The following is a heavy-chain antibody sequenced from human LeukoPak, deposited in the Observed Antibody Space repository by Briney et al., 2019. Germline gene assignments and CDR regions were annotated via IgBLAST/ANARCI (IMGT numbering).Heavy chain of an antibody. CDR2: INPNSGGT. D-gene: IGHD3-22*01. Sequence: ASVKVSCKASGYTFTGYCMHWVRQAPGQGLEWMGWINPNSGGTNYAQKFQGRVTMTRDTSISTAYMELSRLRSDDTAVYYCARDLTIYSSGYVNWFDPWGQGTLVTVSS. CDR1: GYTFTGYC. J-gene: IGHJ5*02. V-gene: IGHV1-2*02. CDR3: ARDLTIYSSGYVNWFDP.